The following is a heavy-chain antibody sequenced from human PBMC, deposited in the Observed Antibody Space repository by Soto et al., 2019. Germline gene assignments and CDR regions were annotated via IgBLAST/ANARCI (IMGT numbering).Heavy chain of an antibody. V-gene: IGHV1-69*01. D-gene: IGHD3-10*01. CDR3: XRVLYYGSGSYSPYGMDV. CDR2: VSPPFRTS. J-gene: IGHJ6*02. CDR1: GVSFNNNG. Sequence: QVQLVQSGAEVKKPGSSVKVSCKTSGVSFNNNGIGWVRQAPGHGLEWMGGVSPPFRTSNYARKFQGRISITADASTGTVNMELSSLTSEDTAQXXCXRVLYYGSGSYSPYGMDVWGQGTTVTVSS.